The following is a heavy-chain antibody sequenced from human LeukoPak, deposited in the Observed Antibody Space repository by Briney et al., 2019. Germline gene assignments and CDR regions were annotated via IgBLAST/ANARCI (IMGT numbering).Heavy chain of an antibody. CDR3: ARASPNYYDSSGYYLSFDY. J-gene: IGHJ4*02. CDR2: INPNSGGT. V-gene: IGHV1-2*02. D-gene: IGHD3-22*01. CDR1: GYTFTGYY. Sequence: ASVKVSCKASGYTFTGYYMHWVRQAPGQGLEWMGWINPNSGGTNYAQKFQGRVTMTRDTSISTAYMELSSLRSEDMAVYYCARASPNYYDSSGYYLSFDYWGQGTLVTVSS.